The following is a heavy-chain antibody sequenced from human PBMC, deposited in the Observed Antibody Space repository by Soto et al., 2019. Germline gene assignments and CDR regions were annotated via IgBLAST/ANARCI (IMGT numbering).Heavy chain of an antibody. CDR2: VSFSGSP. CDR3: ARSREMYYYDSSGYYAH. V-gene: IGHV4-59*01. D-gene: IGHD3-22*01. Sequence: SETLSLTCTVSGDSISSYYWNWIRQPPGKGLEWIRYVSFSGSPSYNPSLKSRVTISVDTSKNQFSLRLSSVTAADTAVYYCARSREMYYYDSSGYYAHWGQGTRVTVSS. CDR1: GDSISSYY. J-gene: IGHJ4*02.